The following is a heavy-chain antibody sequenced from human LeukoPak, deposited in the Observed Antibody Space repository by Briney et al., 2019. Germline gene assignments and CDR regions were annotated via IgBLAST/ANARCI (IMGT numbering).Heavy chain of an antibody. CDR1: GGSISSYY. CDR2: IYTSGST. J-gene: IGHJ4*02. Sequence: PSETLSLTCTVSGGSISSYYWSWIRQPAGKGLEWIGRIYTSGSTNYNPSLKSRVTMSVDTSKNQFSLKLSSVTAADTAVYYCARSTGFGDYGDLYYFDYWGQGTLVTVSS. D-gene: IGHD4-17*01. CDR3: ARSTGFGDYGDLYYFDY. V-gene: IGHV4-4*07.